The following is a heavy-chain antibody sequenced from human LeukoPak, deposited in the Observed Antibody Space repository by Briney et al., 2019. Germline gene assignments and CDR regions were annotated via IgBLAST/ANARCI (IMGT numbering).Heavy chain of an antibody. J-gene: IGHJ3*02. CDR2: ISSSSSYI. D-gene: IGHD3-22*01. V-gene: IGHV3-21*01. CDR1: GFTFSNYA. CDR3: ARRGYYYDSSGYYDAFDI. Sequence: PGGSLRLSCAASGFTFSNYAMSWVRQAPGKGLEWVSSISSSSSYIYYADSVKGRFTISRDNAKNSLYLQMNSLRAEDTAVYYCARRGYYYDSSGYYDAFDIWGQGTMVTVSS.